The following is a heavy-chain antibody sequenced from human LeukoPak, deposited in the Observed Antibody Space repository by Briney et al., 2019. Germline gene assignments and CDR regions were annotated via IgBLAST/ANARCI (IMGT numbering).Heavy chain of an antibody. Sequence: GGSLRLSCAASGFTFSSYEMNWVRQAPGKGLEWVSYISSSGSTIYYADSVKGRFTISRDNAKNSLYLQMSSLRAEDTAVYYCARVSILIVPYYAFDIWGQGTMVTVSS. J-gene: IGHJ3*02. V-gene: IGHV3-48*03. CDR1: GFTFSSYE. CDR3: ARVSILIVPYYAFDI. D-gene: IGHD2/OR15-2a*01. CDR2: ISSSGSTI.